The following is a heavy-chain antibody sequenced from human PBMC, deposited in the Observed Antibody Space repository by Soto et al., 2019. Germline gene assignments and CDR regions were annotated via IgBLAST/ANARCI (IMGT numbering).Heavy chain of an antibody. J-gene: IGHJ6*04. CDR3: AREIAARL. D-gene: IGHD6-6*01. V-gene: IGHV3-7*01. CDR1: GFTFSSYW. CDR2: IKQDGSEE. Sequence: EVQLVESGGGLIRPGGSRRLSCAASGFTFSSYWMSWFRQAPGKGLEWVANIKQDGSEENYVDSVKGRFTISRDNAKNALYLQMNSLRVEDTAVYYCAREIAARLWGKGTTVTVSS.